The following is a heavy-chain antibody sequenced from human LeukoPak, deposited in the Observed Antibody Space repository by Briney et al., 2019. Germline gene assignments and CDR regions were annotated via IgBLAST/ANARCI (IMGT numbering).Heavy chain of an antibody. Sequence: GGSLRLSCAASEFTFSSYEMNWVRQAPGKGLEWVSYISNSGTTTYYADSVKGRFTIFRDNAKSSLYLQINSLRAEDTAVYYCARKGEWDMVRGALDYWGQGTLVTVSS. CDR2: ISNSGTTT. V-gene: IGHV3-48*03. J-gene: IGHJ4*02. CDR1: EFTFSSYE. D-gene: IGHD3-10*01. CDR3: ARKGEWDMVRGALDY.